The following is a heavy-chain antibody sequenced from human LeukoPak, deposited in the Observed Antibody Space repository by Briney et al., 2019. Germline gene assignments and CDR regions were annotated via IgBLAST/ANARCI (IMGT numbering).Heavy chain of an antibody. V-gene: IGHV6-1*01. CDR1: GGSVSSNSVA. D-gene: IGHD2-15*01. CDR3: ARDDCSGGSCYWRFDP. Sequence: SQTLSLTCAISGGSVSSNSVAWNWIRQSPLRGLEWLGRTYYRSKWYNDYAVSVKSRITINPDTSKNQFSLQLNSVTPEDTAVYYCARDDCSGGSCYWRFDPWGQGTLVTVSS. CDR2: TYYRSKWYN. J-gene: IGHJ5*02.